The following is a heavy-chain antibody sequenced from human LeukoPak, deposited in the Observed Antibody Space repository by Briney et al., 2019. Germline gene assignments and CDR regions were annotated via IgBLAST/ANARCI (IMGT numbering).Heavy chain of an antibody. CDR2: IKQDGSEK. CDR1: GFTFSSYW. CDR3: ARVNPEDCSGGSCYEIFGY. V-gene: IGHV3-7*01. D-gene: IGHD2-15*01. J-gene: IGHJ4*02. Sequence: GGSLRLSCAASGFTFSSYWMSWVRQAPGKGLEWVANIKQDGSEKYYVDSVKGRFTISRGNAKNSLYLQMNSLRAEDTAVYYCARVNPEDCSGGSCYEIFGYWGQGTLVTVSS.